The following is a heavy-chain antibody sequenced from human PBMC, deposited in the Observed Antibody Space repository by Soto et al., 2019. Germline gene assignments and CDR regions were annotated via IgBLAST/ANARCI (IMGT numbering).Heavy chain of an antibody. Sequence: PGGSLRLSCAASGFTFSSYAMSWVRQAPGKGLEWVSAISGSGGSTYYTDSVKGRFTISRDNSKNTLYLQMNSLRAEDTAGYYCAKGTVPAAIRLMGMDVWGKGTTVNVHS. CDR1: GFTFSSYA. CDR2: ISGSGGST. J-gene: IGHJ6*04. V-gene: IGHV3-23*01. D-gene: IGHD2-2*01. CDR3: AKGTVPAAIRLMGMDV.